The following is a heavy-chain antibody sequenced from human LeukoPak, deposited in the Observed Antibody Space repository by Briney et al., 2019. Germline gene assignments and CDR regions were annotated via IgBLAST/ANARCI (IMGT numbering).Heavy chain of an antibody. Sequence: ASVKVSCKASGYTFTSYYINWMRQATGQGLEWMGWMNPNSANTGYAETFQGRVTMTRDTSTSTAYMELRSLRSDDTAVYYCARDRSSYDILTGYYNWGQGTLVTVSS. CDR1: GYTFTSYY. J-gene: IGHJ4*02. CDR3: ARDRSSYDILTGYYN. D-gene: IGHD3-9*01. V-gene: IGHV1-8*01. CDR2: MNPNSANT.